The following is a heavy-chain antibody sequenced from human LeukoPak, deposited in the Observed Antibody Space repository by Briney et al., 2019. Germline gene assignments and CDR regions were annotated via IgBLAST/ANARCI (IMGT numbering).Heavy chain of an antibody. D-gene: IGHD6-6*01. CDR3: ASNPNRSSPYFGDH. Sequence: GGSLRLSCVASGLTVSSYSMNWVRPAPGKGMEWVSSISSSSSYIYYADSVKGRFTISRDNAKNSLYLQMNSLRAEDTAVYYCASNPNRSSPYFGDHWGQGTLVTVSS. CDR2: ISSSSSYI. J-gene: IGHJ4*02. V-gene: IGHV3-21*01. CDR1: GLTVSSYS.